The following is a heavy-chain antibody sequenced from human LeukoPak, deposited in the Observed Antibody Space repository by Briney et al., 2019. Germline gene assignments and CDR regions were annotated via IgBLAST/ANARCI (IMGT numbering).Heavy chain of an antibody. J-gene: IGHJ5*01. D-gene: IGHD5-18*01. CDR3: ARGYSYGYDS. CDR2: ISSSGSTI. V-gene: IGHV3-48*03. CDR1: GFTFSSYE. Sequence: PGGSLRLSCAVSGFTFSSYEMNWVRQAPGRGLEWVSYISSSGSTIHYADSVKGRFTISRDNAKNSLYLQMNSLRGGDTAVYYCARGYSYGYDSWGQGTLVTVSS.